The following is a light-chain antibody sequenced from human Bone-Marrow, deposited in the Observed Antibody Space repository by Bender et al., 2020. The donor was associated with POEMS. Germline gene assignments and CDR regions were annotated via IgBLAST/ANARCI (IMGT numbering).Light chain of an antibody. J-gene: IGLJ3*02. CDR2: DVT. CDR1: SGDVGRYNY. Sequence: QSALTQPASVSGSPGQSITISCTGSSGDVGRYNYVSWYQQHPGKVPKLIIYDVTDRPSGVSNRFSASRSGSSASLAISGLQSEDEADYYCAVWDDSLNGWVFGGGTKLTVL. CDR3: AVWDDSLNGWV. V-gene: IGLV2-14*01.